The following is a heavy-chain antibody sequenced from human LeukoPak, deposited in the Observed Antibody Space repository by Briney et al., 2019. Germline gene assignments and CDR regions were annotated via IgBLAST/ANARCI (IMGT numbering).Heavy chain of an antibody. J-gene: IGHJ6*02. D-gene: IGHD2-2*01. V-gene: IGHV3-74*01. CDR1: GFTFSSYW. Sequence: GGSLRLSCAASGFTFSSYWMHWVRQAPGKGLVWVSRVNGDGSSTTYADSVKGRFTISRDNAKNMLYLQMNGLRAEDTAVYYCARGGCVSSSCYGGNTYGLDVWGQGATVTVSS. CDR2: VNGDGSST. CDR3: ARGGCVSSSCYGGNTYGLDV.